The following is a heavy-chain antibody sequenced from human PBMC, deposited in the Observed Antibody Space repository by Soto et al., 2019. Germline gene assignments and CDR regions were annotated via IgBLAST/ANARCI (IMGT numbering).Heavy chain of an antibody. CDR2: INHGGST. CDR1: GGSFSGYY. V-gene: IGHV4-34*01. D-gene: IGHD5-12*01. J-gene: IGHJ4*02. Sequence: SETLSLTCAVYGGSFSGYYWSWIRQPPGKGLEWIGEINHGGSTNYNPSLKSRVTISVDTSKNQFSLKLSSVTAADTAVYYCARKMATLDYWGQGTLVTVSS. CDR3: ARKMATLDY.